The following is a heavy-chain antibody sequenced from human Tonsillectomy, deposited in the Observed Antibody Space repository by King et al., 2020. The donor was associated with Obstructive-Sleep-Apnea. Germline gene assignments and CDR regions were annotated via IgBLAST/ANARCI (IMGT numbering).Heavy chain of an antibody. V-gene: IGHV4-39*07. J-gene: IGHJ4*02. CDR2: IYYSGST. Sequence: QLQESGPGLVKPSETLSLTCTVSGGSISSSSYYWGWIRQPPGKGLEWIGSIYYSGSTYYNPSLKSRGTISVDTSKNQFSRKLSSVTAADTAVYYCARFLPTSNFDYWGQGTLVTVSS. CDR3: ARFLPTSNFDY. CDR1: GGSISSSSYY.